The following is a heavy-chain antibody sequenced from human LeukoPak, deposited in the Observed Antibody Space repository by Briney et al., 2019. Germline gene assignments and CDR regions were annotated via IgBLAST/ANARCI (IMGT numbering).Heavy chain of an antibody. V-gene: IGHV3-30-3*01. CDR3: ARSVGATDLHY. D-gene: IGHD1-26*01. CDR1: GFTFSSYA. J-gene: IGHJ4*02. Sequence: GRSLRLSCAASGFTFSSYAIHWVREAPGKGLEWVAVISYDGSNKYYADSVKGRFTMSRDNSKKTLYLQMNSLRAEDTAVYYCARSVGATDLHYWGQGTLVTVSS. CDR2: ISYDGSNK.